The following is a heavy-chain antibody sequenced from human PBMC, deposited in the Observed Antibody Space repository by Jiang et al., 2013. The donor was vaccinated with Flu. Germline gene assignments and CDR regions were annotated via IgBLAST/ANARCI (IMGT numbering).Heavy chain of an antibody. D-gene: IGHD6-25*01. V-gene: IGHV4-39*01. CDR1: DGSISSTTYY. J-gene: IGHJ4*02. Sequence: SGPGLVKPSETLSLTCTVSDGSISSTTYYWAWIRQPPGKGLEWIGTIYYTGKRYYNPSLRGRLTVSIDTARNKFSLSLKSVTATDTAVYYCARLSPLPGIAAAGIPYWGQGMLVTVSS. CDR2: IYYTGKR. CDR3: ARLSPLPGIAAAGIPY.